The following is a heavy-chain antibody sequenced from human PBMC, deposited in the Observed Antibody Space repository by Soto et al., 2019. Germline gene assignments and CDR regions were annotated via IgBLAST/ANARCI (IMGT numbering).Heavy chain of an antibody. CDR2: IIPIFGTA. CDR1: GGTFSSYA. V-gene: IGHV1-69*13. CDR3: ARVYYYDSSGYPTLDY. Sequence: SVKVSCKASGGTFSSYAISWVRQAPGQGLEWMGGIIPIFGTANYAQKFQGRVTITADESTSTAYMELSSLRSEDTAVFYCARVYYYDSSGYPTLDYWGQGTLVTVSS. J-gene: IGHJ4*02. D-gene: IGHD3-22*01.